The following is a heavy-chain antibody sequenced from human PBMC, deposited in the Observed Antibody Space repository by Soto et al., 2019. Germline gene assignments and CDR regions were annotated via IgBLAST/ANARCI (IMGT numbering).Heavy chain of an antibody. J-gene: IGHJ4*02. CDR2: ISGSGGTT. D-gene: IGHD3-22*01. V-gene: IGHV3-23*01. CDR1: GLTFSSYA. Sequence: EVQLLESGGGLVQPGGSLRLSCAASGLTFSSYAMSWVRQAPGKGLEWVSAISGSGGTTYYADSVKGRFTISRDNSKNALYLQMYSLRAEDTAIYYCAKNSGYDYYDSSGIDYWGQGTLVTVSS. CDR3: AKNSGYDYYDSSGIDY.